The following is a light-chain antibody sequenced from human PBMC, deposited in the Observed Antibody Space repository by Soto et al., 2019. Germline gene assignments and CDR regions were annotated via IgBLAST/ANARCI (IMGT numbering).Light chain of an antibody. V-gene: IGKV2-28*01. CDR1: QSLLHSNGNNY. J-gene: IGKJ2*01. CDR3: MQALQTPYT. CDR2: LGS. Sequence: DIVMTQSPLSLPVTPGEPASISCRSSQSLLHSNGNNYLEWYLQKPGQSPQLLIYLGSSRASGVPDRFSGSGSGTDFTLKISRVEAEDAGVYYCMQALQTPYTFGQGTKLEIK.